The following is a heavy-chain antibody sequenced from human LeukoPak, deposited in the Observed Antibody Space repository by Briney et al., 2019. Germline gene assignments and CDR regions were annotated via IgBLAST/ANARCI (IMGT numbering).Heavy chain of an antibody. CDR1: GFTFSSYG. D-gene: IGHD2-2*01. V-gene: IGHV3-30*03. CDR2: ISYDGSNK. Sequence: GGSLRLSCAASGFTFSSYGMHWVRQAPGKGLEWVAVISYDGSNKYYADSVKGRFTISRDNSKNTLYLQMNSLRAEDTAVYYCATDGGYCSSTSCSTFGEDYYYYYFMDVWGKGTTVTVSS. CDR3: ATDGGYCSSTSCSTFGEDYYYYYFMDV. J-gene: IGHJ6*03.